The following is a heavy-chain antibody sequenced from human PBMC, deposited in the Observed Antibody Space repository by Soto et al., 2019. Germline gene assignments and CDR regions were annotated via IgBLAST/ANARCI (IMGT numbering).Heavy chain of an antibody. J-gene: IGHJ4*02. CDR1: GYTFTHFY. CDR3: ARDEXGYDILTGYYKAHHFDY. V-gene: IGHV1-18*01. CDR2: ISPHNFNT. D-gene: IGHD3-9*01. Sequence: ASVKVSCKGSGYTFTHFYITWVRQAPGQGLEWMGAISPHNFNTNYAQKFRGRVTLTTEKSTNTVYMDLRRLTSDDTAVYYCARDEXGYDILTGYYKAHHFDYWGQGVPVTVSS.